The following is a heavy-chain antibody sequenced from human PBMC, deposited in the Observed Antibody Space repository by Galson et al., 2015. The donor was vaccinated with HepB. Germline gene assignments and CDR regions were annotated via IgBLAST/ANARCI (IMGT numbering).Heavy chain of an antibody. V-gene: IGHV3-30*02. CDR1: GFTFSSYG. CDR2: IRYDGSNK. D-gene: IGHD3-10*01. Sequence: SLRLSCAASGFTFSSYGMHWVRQAPGKGLEWVAFIRYDGSNKYYADSVKGRFTISRDNSKNTLYLQMNSLRAEDTAVYYCAKGVTMVRGAPRERSDAFDIWGQGTMVTVSS. CDR3: AKGVTMVRGAPRERSDAFDI. J-gene: IGHJ3*02.